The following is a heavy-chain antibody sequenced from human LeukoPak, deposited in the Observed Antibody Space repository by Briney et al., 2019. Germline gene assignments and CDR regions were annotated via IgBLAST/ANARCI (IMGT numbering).Heavy chain of an antibody. D-gene: IGHD6-19*01. CDR1: GFTFSAYS. Sequence: GGSLRLSCAASGFTFSAYSMNWVRQAPGKGLEWVASISESSTYIYSADSIKGRFTISRDNAKNSLYLQMNSLRVEDTALYYCARAKQWNYYFDYWGQGTLVTVSS. V-gene: IGHV3-21*01. J-gene: IGHJ4*02. CDR3: ARAKQWNYYFDY. CDR2: ISESSTYI.